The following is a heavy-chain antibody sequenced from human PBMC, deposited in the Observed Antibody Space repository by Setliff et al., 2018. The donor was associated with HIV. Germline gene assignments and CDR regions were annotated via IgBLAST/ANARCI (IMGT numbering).Heavy chain of an antibody. CDR1: RFTFGDYV. J-gene: IGHJ4*02. Sequence: GGSLRLSCITSRFTFGDYVMSWFRQAPGKGLEWVGFIRSKAHGGTTEYAASVEVRFIISRDDSKSIAYLQMNSLKTEDTAVYYCARDPTYYDFWSGLIDYWGQGTLVTVSS. V-gene: IGHV3-49*03. CDR2: IRSKAHGGTT. CDR3: ARDPTYYDFWSGLIDY. D-gene: IGHD3-3*01.